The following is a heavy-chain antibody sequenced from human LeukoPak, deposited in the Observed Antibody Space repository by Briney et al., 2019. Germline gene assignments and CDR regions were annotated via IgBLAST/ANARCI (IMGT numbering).Heavy chain of an antibody. D-gene: IGHD4-23*01. CDR2: IYSGGIT. J-gene: IGHJ4*02. Sequence: GGSLRLSCTASGFVSSNYMSWVRQTPGKGLEWVSVIYSGGITYYADSVKGRFTISRDNSKNTLYLQMNSLRAADTAVYYCARGGHGGRPNDYWGQGTLVTVSS. CDR3: ARGGHGGRPNDY. V-gene: IGHV3-53*01. CDR1: GFVSSNY.